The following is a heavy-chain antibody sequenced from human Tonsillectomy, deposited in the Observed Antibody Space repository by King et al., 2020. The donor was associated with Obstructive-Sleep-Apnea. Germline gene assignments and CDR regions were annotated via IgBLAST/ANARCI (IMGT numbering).Heavy chain of an antibody. D-gene: IGHD1-1*01. V-gene: IGHV3-23*04. Sequence: VQLVESGGGLVQPGGSLRLSCAASGFTFSSYAMSWVRQAPGKGLEWVSAISGSGGSTYYADSVKGRFTISRDNSKNTLYLQMNSLRAEDTAVYYCSKALFYLGVHVLWPYYYGMDVWGQGTTVTVSS. J-gene: IGHJ6*02. CDR1: GFTFSSYA. CDR3: SKALFYLGVHVLWPYYYGMDV. CDR2: ISGSGGST.